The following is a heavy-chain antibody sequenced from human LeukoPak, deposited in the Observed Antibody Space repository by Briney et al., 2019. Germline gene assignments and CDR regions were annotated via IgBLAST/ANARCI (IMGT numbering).Heavy chain of an antibody. D-gene: IGHD6-19*01. CDR3: AKPPPQYTSGSRWYFDL. Sequence: GGSLRLSCAASGFTVSSNYMSWVRQAPGKGLEWVSLIYSGDFTYYADSVKGRFTISRDNSKNTLYLQMNNLRAEDTAIYYCAKPPPQYTSGSRWYFDLWGRGNLVTVSS. CDR1: GFTVSSNY. V-gene: IGHV3-53*01. J-gene: IGHJ2*01. CDR2: IYSGDFT.